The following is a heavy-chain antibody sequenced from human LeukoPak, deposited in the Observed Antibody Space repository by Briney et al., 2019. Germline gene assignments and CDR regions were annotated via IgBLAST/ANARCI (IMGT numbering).Heavy chain of an antibody. CDR2: ISSSGSTT. J-gene: IGHJ4*02. D-gene: IGHD3-10*01. Sequence: GGSLRLSCAASGFTFSSYEMNWVRQAPGKGLEWVSYISSSGSTTYYADSVKGRFTISRDNAKNSLYLQMNSLRAEDTAVYYCARDTYSGSDYWGQGTLVTVSS. CDR1: GFTFSSYE. V-gene: IGHV3-48*03. CDR3: ARDTYSGSDY.